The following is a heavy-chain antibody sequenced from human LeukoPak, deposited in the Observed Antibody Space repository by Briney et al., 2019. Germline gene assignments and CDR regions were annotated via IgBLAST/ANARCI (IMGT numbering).Heavy chain of an antibody. J-gene: IGHJ6*03. D-gene: IGHD6-19*01. CDR1: GGSFSGYY. CDR2: INHSGST. CDR3: ARRYGYWQWLAPYYYYMDV. Sequence: PSETLSLTCAVYGGSFSGYYWSWIRQPPGKGLEWIGEINHSGSTNYNPSLKSRVTISVDTSKNQFSLKLSSVTAADTAVYYCARRYGYWQWLAPYYYYMDVWGKGTTVTVSS. V-gene: IGHV4-34*01.